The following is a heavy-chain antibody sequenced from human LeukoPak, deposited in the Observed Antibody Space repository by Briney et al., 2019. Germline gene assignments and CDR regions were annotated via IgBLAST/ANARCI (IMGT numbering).Heavy chain of an antibody. CDR1: GGSISSYY. CDR3: ARASSLRGAFDI. Sequence: SETLSLTCTVSGGSISSYYWSWIRQPPGKGLEWIGYIYYSGSTNYNPSLKSRVTISVDTSKNQFSLKLSSVTAADTAVYYCARASSLRGAFDIWGQGTMVTVSS. D-gene: IGHD2-2*01. CDR2: IYYSGST. J-gene: IGHJ3*02. V-gene: IGHV4-59*01.